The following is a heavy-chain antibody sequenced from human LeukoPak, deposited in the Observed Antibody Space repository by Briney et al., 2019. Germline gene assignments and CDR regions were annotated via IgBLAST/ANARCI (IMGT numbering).Heavy chain of an antibody. D-gene: IGHD2-15*01. J-gene: IGHJ6*02. Sequence: GGSLRLSCAASGFTFSSYSMNWVRQAPWKGLEWVSSLSSSSSYIYYADSVKGRFTISRDNAKNSLYLQMNSLRAEDTAVYYCARLMGYCSGGSCLAYGMDVWGQGTTVTVSS. CDR3: ARLMGYCSGGSCLAYGMDV. CDR1: GFTFSSYS. CDR2: LSSSSSYI. V-gene: IGHV3-21*01.